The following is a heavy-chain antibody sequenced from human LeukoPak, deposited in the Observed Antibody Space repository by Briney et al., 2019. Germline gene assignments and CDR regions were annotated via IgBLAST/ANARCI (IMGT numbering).Heavy chain of an antibody. CDR3: ARTLSRLNHYGDSAADS. V-gene: IGHV1-8*01. D-gene: IGHD4-17*01. CDR2: MNPNSGNT. J-gene: IGHJ4*02. Sequence: ASVKVSCKASGYTFPSSDINWVRQATGQGREWMGWMNPNSGNTGYAQKLQGRVTLTRDTSISTAYMELTSLRSEDTAVYYCARTLSRLNHYGDSAADSWGQGTLVTVSS. CDR1: GYTFPSSD.